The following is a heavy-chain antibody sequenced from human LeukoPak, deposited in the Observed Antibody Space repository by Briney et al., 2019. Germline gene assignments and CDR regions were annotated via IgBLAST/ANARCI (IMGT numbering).Heavy chain of an antibody. D-gene: IGHD3-22*01. CDR1: GFTVSSSY. J-gene: IGHJ6*02. Sequence: QTGGSLRLSCAASGFTVSSSYMNWVRQAPGKGLEWVSVIYSGGSTYYADSVKGRFTISRDSSKNTLYLQMNSLRAEDTAVYYCARDLRKQNGRQTYSYDSSGFYHYYSYGMDLWGQGTTVTVSS. CDR3: ARDLRKQNGRQTYSYDSSGFYHYYSYGMDL. CDR2: IYSGGST. V-gene: IGHV3-53*01.